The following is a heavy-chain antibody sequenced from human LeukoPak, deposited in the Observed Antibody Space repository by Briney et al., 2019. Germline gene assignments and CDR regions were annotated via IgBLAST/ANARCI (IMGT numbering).Heavy chain of an antibody. V-gene: IGHV4-59*12. Sequence: SETLSLTCTVSGGSISSYYWSWIRQPPGKGLEWIGYIYYSGSTNYNPSLKSRVTISVDTSKNQFSLKLSSVTAADTAVYYCAREAAMVRGVIKHWGQGTLVTVSS. CDR1: GGSISSYY. CDR3: AREAAMVRGVIKH. D-gene: IGHD3-10*01. J-gene: IGHJ1*01. CDR2: IYYSGST.